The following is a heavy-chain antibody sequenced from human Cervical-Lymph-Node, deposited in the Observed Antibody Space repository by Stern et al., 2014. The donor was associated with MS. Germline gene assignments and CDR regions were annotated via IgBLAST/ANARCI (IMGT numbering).Heavy chain of an antibody. V-gene: IGHV3-20*04. Sequence: VQLVESGGDVVRPGGSLRLYCVASGFTFDVYGMGWVRLVTGKGLAWVSGVNWSGSTTVYTDSRKGRFTVSRDNAKNSLYLQMHSLRAEDTAFYYCARRAAAVTYWYFDLWGRGTLVTVSS. CDR3: ARRAAAVTYWYFDL. CDR1: GFTFDVYG. J-gene: IGHJ2*01. D-gene: IGHD6-13*01. CDR2: VNWSGSTT.